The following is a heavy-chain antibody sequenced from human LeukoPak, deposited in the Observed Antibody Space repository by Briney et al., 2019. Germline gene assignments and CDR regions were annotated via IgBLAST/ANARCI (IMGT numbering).Heavy chain of an antibody. CDR2: IYYSGST. J-gene: IGHJ4*02. CDR3: ALSSGYSDYFDY. D-gene: IGHD3-22*01. V-gene: IGHV4-59*08. CDR1: GGSISSYY. Sequence: PSETLSLTCTVSGGSISSYYWSWIRQPPGKGLEWIGYIYYSGSTNYNPSLKSRVTISVDTSKNQFSLKLSSVTAADTAVYYCALSSGYSDYFDYWGQGTLVTVSS.